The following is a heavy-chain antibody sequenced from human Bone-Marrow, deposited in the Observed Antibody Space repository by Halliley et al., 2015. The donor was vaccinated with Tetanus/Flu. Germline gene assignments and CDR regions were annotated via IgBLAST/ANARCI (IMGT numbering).Heavy chain of an antibody. CDR2: ISRSGGDT. CDR1: GFTFSSYA. Sequence: SLRLSCAASGFTFSSYAMSWVRQAPGKGLEWVSCISRSGGDTYYADSVKGRFTISRDNSKNTLYLQMNSLRAEDTAVYYCAKDAEIAYCDGDYQFVQAWGLGTLFAVSS. CDR3: AKDAEIAYCDGDYQFVQA. J-gene: IGHJ1*01. D-gene: IGHD2-21*02. V-gene: IGHV3-23*01.